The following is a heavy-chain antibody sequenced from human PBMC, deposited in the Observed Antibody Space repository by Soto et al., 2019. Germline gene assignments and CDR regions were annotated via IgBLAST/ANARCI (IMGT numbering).Heavy chain of an antibody. Sequence: EVQLLESGGGLVQPGGSQRLSCAASGFTFSSYAMSWVRQAPGKGLEWVSAISGSGGSTYYADSVKGRFTISRDNSKNTLYLQMNSLRAEDTAVYYCAKGEIMDSSSWYDYWGQGTLVTVSS. D-gene: IGHD6-13*01. J-gene: IGHJ4*02. CDR2: ISGSGGST. CDR1: GFTFSSYA. V-gene: IGHV3-23*01. CDR3: AKGEIMDSSSWYDY.